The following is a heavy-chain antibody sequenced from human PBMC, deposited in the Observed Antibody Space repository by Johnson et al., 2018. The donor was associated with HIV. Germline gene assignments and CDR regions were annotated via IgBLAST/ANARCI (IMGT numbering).Heavy chain of an antibody. V-gene: IGHV3-9*01. CDR2: ISWNSGSI. Sequence: QLVESGGGLVQPGRSLRLSCAASGFTFDDYAMHWVRQAPGKGLEWVSGISWNSGSIGYADSVKGRFTISRDNSKNTLYLQMNSLRAEDTAVYYCAILPDYYDSSGYYHDDAFDIWGQGTMVTVSS. CDR3: AILPDYYDSSGYYHDDAFDI. J-gene: IGHJ3*02. CDR1: GFTFDDYA. D-gene: IGHD3-22*01.